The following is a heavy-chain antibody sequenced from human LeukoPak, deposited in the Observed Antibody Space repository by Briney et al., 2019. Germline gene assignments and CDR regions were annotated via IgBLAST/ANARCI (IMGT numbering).Heavy chain of an antibody. CDR3: AKANYRWLQYQYYFDH. V-gene: IGHV3-23*01. CDR2: VSGSGSNT. Sequence: QTGGSLRLSCVVSGFTFSSYAMNWVRQAPGKRLEWVSTVSGSGSNTYYTDSVKGRFIIYRDTSKNTLYLEMSSLRAEDTAIYYCAKANYRWLQYQYYFDHWGQGTLVTVSS. J-gene: IGHJ4*02. D-gene: IGHD5-24*01. CDR1: GFTFSSYA.